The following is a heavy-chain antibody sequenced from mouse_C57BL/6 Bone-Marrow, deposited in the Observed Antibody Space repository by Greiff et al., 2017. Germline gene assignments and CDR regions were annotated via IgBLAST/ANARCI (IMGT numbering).Heavy chain of an antibody. V-gene: IGHV1-82*01. CDR3: ARWLLLDY. D-gene: IGHD2-3*01. CDR1: GYAFSSSW. CDR2: IYPGDGDT. Sequence: VQLQQSGPELVKPGASVKISCKASGYAFSSSWMNWVKQRPGKGLEWIGRIYPGDGDTNYNGKFKGKATLTADKSSSTAYMQRSSLTSEDAAVYFCARWLLLDYWGQGTTLTVSS. J-gene: IGHJ2*01.